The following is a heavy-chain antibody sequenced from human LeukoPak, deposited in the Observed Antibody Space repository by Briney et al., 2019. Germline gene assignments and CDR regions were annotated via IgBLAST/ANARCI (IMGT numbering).Heavy chain of an antibody. Sequence: GGSLRLSCAASGFTFDDYGMSWVREAPGKGLEWVSGINWNGGSTGYADSVKGRFTISRDNAKNSLYLQMNSLRAEDTALYHCARSLTQTYSSGWFGVYGMDVWGQGTTVTLSS. CDR2: INWNGGST. CDR1: GFTFDDYG. CDR3: ARSLTQTYSSGWFGVYGMDV. D-gene: IGHD6-19*01. V-gene: IGHV3-20*01. J-gene: IGHJ6*02.